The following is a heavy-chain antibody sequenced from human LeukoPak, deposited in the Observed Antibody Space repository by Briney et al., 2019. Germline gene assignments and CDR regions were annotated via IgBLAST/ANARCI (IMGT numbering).Heavy chain of an antibody. D-gene: IGHD1-1*01. CDR1: GYTFTGYY. Sequence: ASVKVSCKASGYTFTGYYMHWVRQAPGQGLEWMGWINPNSGGTNYAQKFQGRVTMTRDTSISTAYMELSRLRSDDTAVYYCARDRYNWNDGGDYWGQGTLVTVSS. CDR3: ARDRYNWNDGGDY. CDR2: INPNSGGT. J-gene: IGHJ4*02. V-gene: IGHV1-2*02.